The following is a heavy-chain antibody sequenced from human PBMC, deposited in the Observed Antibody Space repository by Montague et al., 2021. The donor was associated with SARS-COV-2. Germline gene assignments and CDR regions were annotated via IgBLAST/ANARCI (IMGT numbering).Heavy chain of an antibody. CDR1: GGSISSGSYY. D-gene: IGHD6-25*01. J-gene: IGHJ4*02. Sequence: SETLSLTCTVAGGSISSGSYYWGWFRQPPGKGLEWIGNIHSSGTTYYKSRVTISVDTSKNQFSLKMTSVTAADTAGYCARRLGGSGWLDYWGQGTLVTVSS. CDR2: IHSSGTT. V-gene: IGHV4-39*01. CDR3: ARRLGGSGWLDY.